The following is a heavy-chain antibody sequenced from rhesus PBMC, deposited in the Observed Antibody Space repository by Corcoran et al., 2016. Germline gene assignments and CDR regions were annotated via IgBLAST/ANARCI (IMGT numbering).Heavy chain of an antibody. D-gene: IGHD1-44*02. J-gene: IGHJ4*01. Sequence: QVQLQESGPGLVKPSETLSLTCAVSGGSISSGYYYWSWIRQPPGKGLEGIGDITYSGRTNYNPSLNSRVTISRDTSKNQFSLKLSSVTSAATAVYYCARVNSGSYSYFDYWGQGVLVTVSS. CDR1: GGSISSGYYY. CDR3: ARVNSGSYSYFDY. CDR2: ITYSGRT. V-gene: IGHV4-122*02.